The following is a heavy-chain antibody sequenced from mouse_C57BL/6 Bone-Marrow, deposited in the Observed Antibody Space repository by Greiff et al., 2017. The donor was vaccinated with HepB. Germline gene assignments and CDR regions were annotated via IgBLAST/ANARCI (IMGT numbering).Heavy chain of an antibody. Sequence: VQLKESGGGLVKPGGSLKLSCAASGFTFSSYAMSWVRQTPEKRLEWVATISDGGSYTYYPDNVKGRFTISRDNAKNNLYLQMSHLKSEDTAMYYWASTVGGYFDVWGTGTTVTVSS. V-gene: IGHV5-4*01. J-gene: IGHJ1*03. CDR1: GFTFSSYA. D-gene: IGHD1-1*01. CDR3: ASTVGGYFDV. CDR2: ISDGGSYT.